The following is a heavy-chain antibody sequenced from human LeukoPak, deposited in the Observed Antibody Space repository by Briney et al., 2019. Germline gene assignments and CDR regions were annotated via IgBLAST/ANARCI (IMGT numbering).Heavy chain of an antibody. CDR3: AELGITMIGGV. CDR2: ISSSGSTI. D-gene: IGHD3-10*02. J-gene: IGHJ6*04. V-gene: IGHV3-48*03. CDR1: GFTFSSYE. Sequence: GGSLRLSCAASGFTFSSYEMNWVRQASGKGLEGVSYISSSGSTIYYADSVEGRFTISRDNAKNSLYLQMNSLRAEDTAVYYCAELGITMIGGVWGKGTTVTISS.